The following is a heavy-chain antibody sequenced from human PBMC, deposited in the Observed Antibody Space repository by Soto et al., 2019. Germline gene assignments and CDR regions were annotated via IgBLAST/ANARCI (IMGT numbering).Heavy chain of an antibody. CDR1: GYTFTGYY. Sequence: GASVEVSCKASGYTFTGYYMHWVRQAPGQGLEWMGWINPNSGGTNYAQKFQGWVTMTRDTSISTAYMELSRLRSDDTAVYYCARAGALGYCSGGSCYPGTEFDYWGQGTLVTVSS. V-gene: IGHV1-2*04. J-gene: IGHJ4*02. D-gene: IGHD2-15*01. CDR3: ARAGALGYCSGGSCYPGTEFDY. CDR2: INPNSGGT.